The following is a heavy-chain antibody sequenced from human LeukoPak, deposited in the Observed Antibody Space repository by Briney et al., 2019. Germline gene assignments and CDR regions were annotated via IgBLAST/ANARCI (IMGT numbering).Heavy chain of an antibody. CDR3: VKDRYFYDSGSKAN. V-gene: IGHV3-23*01. CDR1: RFTFSSYA. CDR2: ISWDGGST. J-gene: IGHJ4*02. Sequence: GGSLRLSCAASRFTFSSYAMSWVRQAPGKGLEWVSLISWDGGSTYYADSVKSRFTISRDNAKNSLYLQMNSLRVEDTAVYYCVKDRYFYDSGSKANWGQGTLVTVSS. D-gene: IGHD3-22*01.